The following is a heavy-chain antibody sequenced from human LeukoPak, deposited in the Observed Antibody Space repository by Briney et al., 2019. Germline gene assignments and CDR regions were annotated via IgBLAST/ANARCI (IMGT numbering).Heavy chain of an antibody. CDR2: ISPGSSTI. Sequence: PGGPLRLSCAASGFAFSTYSMIWVRQAPGKGLEWVSYISPGSSTIYYADFAKGRFTISRDDGEKSLYLQMNSLRVEDTGIYYCVKVAKYYYGSETYYFFEHWGQGTPVTASS. J-gene: IGHJ4*02. V-gene: IGHV3-48*01. D-gene: IGHD3-10*01. CDR3: VKVAKYYYGSETYYFFEH. CDR1: GFAFSTYS.